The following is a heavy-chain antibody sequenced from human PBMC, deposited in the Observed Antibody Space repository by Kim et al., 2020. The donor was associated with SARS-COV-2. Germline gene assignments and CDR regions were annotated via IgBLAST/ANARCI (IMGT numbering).Heavy chain of an antibody. V-gene: IGHV3-7*01. CDR2: IKQDGSEK. D-gene: IGHD6-13*01. J-gene: IGHJ4*02. CDR3: ARVESSSWYFLY. CDR1: GFTFSSYW. Sequence: GGSLRLSCAASGFTFSSYWKSWVRQAPGKGLEWVANIKQDGSEKYYVDSVKGRFTISRDNAKNSLYLQMNSLRAEDTAVYYCARVESSSWYFLYWGQGTLVTVSS.